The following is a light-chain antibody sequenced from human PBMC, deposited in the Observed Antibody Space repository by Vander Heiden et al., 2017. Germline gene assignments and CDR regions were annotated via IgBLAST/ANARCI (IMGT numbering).Light chain of an antibody. Sequence: EIVLTQSPGTLSLSPGERATLSCRASQSVSSSYLAWYQQKPGQAPRLLIYGASSRATGIPDSFSGSGSGTDFTLTISRLEPEDFAVYYCQQYCSSPPTFGQGTKVEIK. CDR3: QQYCSSPPT. CDR2: GAS. J-gene: IGKJ1*01. CDR1: QSVSSSY. V-gene: IGKV3-20*01.